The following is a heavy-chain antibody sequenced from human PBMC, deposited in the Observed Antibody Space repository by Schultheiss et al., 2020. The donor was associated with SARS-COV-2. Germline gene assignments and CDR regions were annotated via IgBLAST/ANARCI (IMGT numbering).Heavy chain of an antibody. J-gene: IGHJ3*02. Sequence: GESLKISCAASGFTFSSYAMHWVRQAPGKGLEWVAVIWYDGSNKYYADSVKGRFTISRDNAKNSLYLQMNSLRAEDTALYYCEKIEDCSSTSCYTNDAFDIWGQGTMVTVSS. CDR3: EKIEDCSSTSCYTNDAFDI. CDR1: GFTFSSYA. CDR2: IWYDGSNK. V-gene: IGHV3-33*03. D-gene: IGHD2-2*02.